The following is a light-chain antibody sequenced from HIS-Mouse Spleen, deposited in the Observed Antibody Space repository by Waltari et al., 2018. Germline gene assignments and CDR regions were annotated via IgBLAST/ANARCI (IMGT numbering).Light chain of an antibody. CDR3: QQSYSTPRT. CDR1: QSISSY. CDR2: AAS. Sequence: DIQMTQSPSYLSASVGDRVTITCRASQSISSYLNWYQQKPGKAPKLLIYAASSLQSGVPSRFSGSGSGTDFTLTISSLQPEDFATYYCQQSYSTPRTFGQGTKLEIK. V-gene: IGKV1-39*01. J-gene: IGKJ2*01.